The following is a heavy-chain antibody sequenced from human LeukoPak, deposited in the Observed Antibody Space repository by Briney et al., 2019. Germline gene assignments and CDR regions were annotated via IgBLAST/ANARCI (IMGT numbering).Heavy chain of an antibody. D-gene: IGHD3-10*01. V-gene: IGHV1-69*05. Sequence: SLKVACKACFGTLRSHPICRVRPTPRQGIEWVGGIIPLFGTSNYAQKFQGRVTITTDESTSTAYMELSSLRSEDTAVYYCAREADSYYYGSGRNWFDPWGQGTLVTVSS. CDR3: AREADSYYYGSGRNWFDP. J-gene: IGHJ5*02. CDR2: IIPLFGTS. CDR1: FGTLRSHP.